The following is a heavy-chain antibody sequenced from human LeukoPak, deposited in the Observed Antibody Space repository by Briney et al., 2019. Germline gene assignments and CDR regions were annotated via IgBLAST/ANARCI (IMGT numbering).Heavy chain of an antibody. CDR2: INPGDTNF. Sequence: TGESLKISCKGSGYSFTNYWIGWVRQMPEKGLEWMGMINPGDTNFAYSPSFQGQVTISADRSISTAYLQWSSLKASDTAMYYCARPRRAERDEDFWGQGTLVTVSS. D-gene: IGHD1-1*01. V-gene: IGHV5-51*01. J-gene: IGHJ4*02. CDR1: GYSFTNYW. CDR3: ARPRRAERDEDF.